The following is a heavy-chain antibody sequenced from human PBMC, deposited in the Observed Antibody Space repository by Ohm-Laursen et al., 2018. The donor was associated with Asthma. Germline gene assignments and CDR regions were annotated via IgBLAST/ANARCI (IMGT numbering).Heavy chain of an antibody. CDR3: AKDQVPWELLGLGFDY. CDR2: IWYDGSNK. V-gene: IGHV3-33*06. Sequence: SLRLSCAASGFTFSSYGMHWVRQAPGKGLEWVAGIWYDGSNKYFADSVKGRFTISRDNSKNTLYLQMNSLRPEDTAVYYCAKDQVPWELLGLGFDYWGQGTLVTVSS. D-gene: IGHD1-26*01. CDR1: GFTFSSYG. J-gene: IGHJ4*02.